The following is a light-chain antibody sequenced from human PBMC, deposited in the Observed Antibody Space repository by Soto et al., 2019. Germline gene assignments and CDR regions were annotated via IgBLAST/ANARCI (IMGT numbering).Light chain of an antibody. Sequence: QSALTQPRSVSGSPGQSVTISCTGTSSDVGGYNYVSWYQQHPGKAPKRMIYDVSKRPSGVPDRFSGSKSGNTASLTISGLRAEDEGDYYCCSYGGSYPDVFGTGTKLTVL. CDR1: SSDVGGYNY. CDR3: CSYGGSYPDV. CDR2: DVS. J-gene: IGLJ1*01. V-gene: IGLV2-11*01.